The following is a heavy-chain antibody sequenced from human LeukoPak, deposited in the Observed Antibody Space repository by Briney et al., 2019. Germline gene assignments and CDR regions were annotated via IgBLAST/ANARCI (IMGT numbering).Heavy chain of an antibody. CDR1: GFTLSTYW. J-gene: IGHJ1*01. CDR3: AAYDSSGYASKYLQH. CDR2: INSDGSST. Sequence: PGGSLRLSCAASGFTLSTYWMHWVRQAPGKGLVWVPPINSDGSSTNYAESVKGRSTISRDNAKNTLYLQINSLRAEDTAVYHCAAYDSSGYASKYLQHWGQGTLVTVSS. D-gene: IGHD3-22*01. V-gene: IGHV3-74*01.